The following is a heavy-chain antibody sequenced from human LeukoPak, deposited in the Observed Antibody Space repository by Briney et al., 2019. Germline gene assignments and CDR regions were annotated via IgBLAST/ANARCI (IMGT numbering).Heavy chain of an antibody. J-gene: IGHJ5*02. D-gene: IGHD1/OR15-1a*01. V-gene: IGHV4-39*07. CDR2: IYYSGTT. Sequence: SETLSLTCTVSGGSISSSGYYWGWIRQPPGKGLELIVNIYYSGTTYYNPSLKSRVTISVDTSKTQFSLNLNSVTAADTAVFYCERGLGTIGMFDPWGQGTLVTVSS. CDR1: GGSISSSGYY. CDR3: ERGLGTIGMFDP.